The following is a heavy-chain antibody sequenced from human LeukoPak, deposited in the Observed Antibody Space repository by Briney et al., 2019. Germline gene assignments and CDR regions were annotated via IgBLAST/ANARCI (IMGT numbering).Heavy chain of an antibody. CDR1: MFTVSSNY. D-gene: IGHD1-26*01. Sequence: GGSLRLSCSASMFTVSSNYMSWVRQAPGKGLEWVSVIYSGGSTYYADSAKGRFTISRDNSKNTLYLQMNSLRAEDTAVYYCARHLYSGSYYHFDYWGQGTLVTVSS. J-gene: IGHJ4*02. CDR3: ARHLYSGSYYHFDY. V-gene: IGHV3-53*01. CDR2: IYSGGST.